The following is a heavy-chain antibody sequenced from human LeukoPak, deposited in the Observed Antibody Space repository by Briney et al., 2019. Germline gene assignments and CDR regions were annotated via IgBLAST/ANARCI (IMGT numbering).Heavy chain of an antibody. CDR1: GGTFSSYA. D-gene: IGHD2-21*02. J-gene: IGHJ4*02. Sequence: SVKVSCKASGGTFSSYAISWVRQAPGQGLEWMGRIIPILGIANYAQKFQGRVTITADKSTSTAYMELSSLRSEDTAVYYCARDPTIGAYCGGDCYPHYWGQGTLVTVSS. CDR2: IIPILGIA. V-gene: IGHV1-69*04. CDR3: ARDPTIGAYCGGDCYPHY.